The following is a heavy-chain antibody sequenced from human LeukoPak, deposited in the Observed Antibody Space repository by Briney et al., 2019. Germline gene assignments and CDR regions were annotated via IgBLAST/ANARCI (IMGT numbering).Heavy chain of an antibody. CDR1: GFTFSSYG. J-gene: IGHJ4*02. Sequence: PGGSLRLSCAASGFTFSSYGMHWVRQAPGKGLEWVAVIWYDGSNKCYADSVKGRFTISRDNSKNTLYLQMNSLRAEDTAVYYCARARGVRNNWNYVDQLTIDYWGQGTLVTVSS. CDR3: ARARGVRNNWNYVDQLTIDY. V-gene: IGHV3-33*01. CDR2: IWYDGSNK. D-gene: IGHD1-7*01.